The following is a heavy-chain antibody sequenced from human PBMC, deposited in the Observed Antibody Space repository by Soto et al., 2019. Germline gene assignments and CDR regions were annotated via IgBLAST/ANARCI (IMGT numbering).Heavy chain of an antibody. V-gene: IGHV4-39*01. CDR2: IYYSGST. Sequence: SETLSLTCAVSGGSISSSSYYWGWIRQPPGKGLEWIGSIYYSGSTYYNPSLKSRVTISVDTSKNQFSLKLSSVTAADTAVYYCARDXVVVVAAYFYYYYGMDVWGQGTTVTVSS. D-gene: IGHD2-15*01. CDR3: ARDXVVVVAAYFYYYYGMDV. CDR1: GGSISSSSYY. J-gene: IGHJ6*02.